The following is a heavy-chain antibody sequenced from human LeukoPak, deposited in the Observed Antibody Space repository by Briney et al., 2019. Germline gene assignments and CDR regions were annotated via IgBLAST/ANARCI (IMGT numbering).Heavy chain of an antibody. J-gene: IGHJ4*02. CDR2: IIPIFGTA. D-gene: IGHD2-15*01. CDR1: GGTFSSYA. Sequence: ASVKVSCKASGGTFSSYAISWVRQAPGQGLEWMGGIIPIFGTANYAQKFQGRVTITADESTSTAYMELSSLRSEDTAVYYCAREGYCSGGSCYTAYWGQGTLVTVSS. CDR3: AREGYCSGGSCYTAY. V-gene: IGHV1-69*13.